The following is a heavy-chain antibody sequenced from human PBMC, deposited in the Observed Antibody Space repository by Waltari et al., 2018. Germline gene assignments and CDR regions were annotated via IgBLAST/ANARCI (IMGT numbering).Heavy chain of an antibody. CDR1: GFTLSSFW. J-gene: IGHJ4*02. V-gene: IGHV3-7*04. CDR2: INQDGSGR. CDR3: QRGDY. Sequence: EVQLVESGGGLVQPGGSLRLSCAASGFTLSSFWMSWARQAPGEGLEWVANINQDGSGRYYIDSVKGRFTISRDNAKNSVYLQMNSLRAEDTAVYYCQRGDYWGQGTLVTVSS.